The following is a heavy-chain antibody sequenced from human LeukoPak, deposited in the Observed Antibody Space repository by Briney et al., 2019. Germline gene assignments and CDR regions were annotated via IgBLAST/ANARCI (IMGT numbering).Heavy chain of an antibody. CDR3: ARGPSGYHNT. Sequence: SETLSLTCTVSGGSISSSSYYWGWIRQLPGKGLEWIGSIYYSGSPYYNPSLKSRVTISVDTSKKQFSLKLSSVTAADTAVYYCARGPSGYHNTGGQGTLVTVSS. V-gene: IGHV4-39*01. CDR2: IYYSGSP. D-gene: IGHD5-12*01. J-gene: IGHJ4*02. CDR1: GGSISSSSYY.